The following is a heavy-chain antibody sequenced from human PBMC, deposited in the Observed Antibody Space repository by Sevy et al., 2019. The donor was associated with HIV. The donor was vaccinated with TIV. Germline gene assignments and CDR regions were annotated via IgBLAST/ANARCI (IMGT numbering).Heavy chain of an antibody. D-gene: IGHD3-10*01. CDR1: GGSFSGYY. CDR3: ARGRGDGSGSYYGGYFDY. CDR2: INHSGST. J-gene: IGHJ4*02. V-gene: IGHV4-34*01. Sequence: SDTLSLTCAVYGGSFSGYYWSWIRQPPGKGLEWIGEINHSGSTNYNPSLKSRVTISVDTSKNQFSLKLSSVTAADTAVYYCARGRGDGSGSYYGGYFDYWGQGTLVTVSS.